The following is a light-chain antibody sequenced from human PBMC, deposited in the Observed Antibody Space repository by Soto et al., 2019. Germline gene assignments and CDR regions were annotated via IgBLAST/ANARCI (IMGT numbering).Light chain of an antibody. CDR1: TGAVTNGHY. Sequence: QAVVTQEPSLTASPGGTVTLTCGSSTGAVTNGHYPYWFQQKPGQAPRTLIYDTTNRHSWTPARFSGSLLGGKAALTLSGAQPEDEAEYYCLLSYNGPYVFGTGTKVTVX. CDR2: DTT. V-gene: IGLV7-46*01. CDR3: LLSYNGPYV. J-gene: IGLJ1*01.